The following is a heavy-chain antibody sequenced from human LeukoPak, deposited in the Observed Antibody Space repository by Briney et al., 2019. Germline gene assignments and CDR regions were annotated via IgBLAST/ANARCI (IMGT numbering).Heavy chain of an antibody. Sequence: SETLSLTCTVSGGSISSYYWSWIRQPPGKGLEWTGYIYYSGSTNYNPSLKSRVTISVDTSKNQFSLKLSSVTAADTVVYYCARRDYGVNSGEYFQHWGQGTLVTVSS. D-gene: IGHD4-23*01. V-gene: IGHV4-59*08. CDR3: ARRDYGVNSGEYFQH. CDR2: IYYSGST. J-gene: IGHJ1*01. CDR1: GGSISSYY.